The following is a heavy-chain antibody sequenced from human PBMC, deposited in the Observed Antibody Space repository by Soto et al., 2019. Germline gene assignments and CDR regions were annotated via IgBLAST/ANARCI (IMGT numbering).Heavy chain of an antibody. CDR2: INLNSGGT. CDR1: GYTFTGYY. D-gene: IGHD3-10*01. Sequence: QVQLVQSGAEVKKPGASVKVSCKASGYTFTGYYMHWVRLAPGQGLDWMGWINLNSGGTNNAQKFQGRVTMTRDTSISTAYMELSRLRSDDTAVYYCASGGLWFGNRDYWGQGTLVTVSS. V-gene: IGHV1-2*02. CDR3: ASGGLWFGNRDY. J-gene: IGHJ4*02.